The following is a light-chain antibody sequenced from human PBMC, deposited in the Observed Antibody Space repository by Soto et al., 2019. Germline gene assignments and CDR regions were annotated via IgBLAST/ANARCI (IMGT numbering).Light chain of an antibody. V-gene: IGLV2-14*01. Sequence: QSVLTQPASVSGSPGQSSTISCTGTSSDVGAYNYVSWYRQHPGKAPKLMIYEVSNRASGFSGRFSGSKSGNTASLTISGLQAEDEADYYCSSYTTSSPYVFGTGTKVTVL. J-gene: IGLJ1*01. CDR3: SSYTTSSPYV. CDR2: EVS. CDR1: SSDVGAYNY.